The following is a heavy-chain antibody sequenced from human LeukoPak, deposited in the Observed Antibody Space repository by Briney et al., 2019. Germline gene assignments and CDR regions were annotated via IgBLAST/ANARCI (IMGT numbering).Heavy chain of an antibody. CDR3: ARDYFAGGWMVYAFDI. CDR1: GGTFSSYA. Sequence: GSSVKVSCKASGGTFSSYAISWVRQAPGQGLEWMGGIIPIFGTANYAQKFQGRVTITTDESTSTAYMELSSLRSEDTAVYYCARDYFAGGWMVYAFDIWGQGTMVTVSS. D-gene: IGHD6-19*01. J-gene: IGHJ3*02. CDR2: IIPIFGTA. V-gene: IGHV1-69*05.